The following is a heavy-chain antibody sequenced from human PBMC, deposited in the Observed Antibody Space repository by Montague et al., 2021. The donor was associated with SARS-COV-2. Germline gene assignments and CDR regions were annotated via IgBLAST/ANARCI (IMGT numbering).Heavy chain of an antibody. J-gene: IGHJ4*02. CDR1: GGSISSSSYY. D-gene: IGHD5-24*01. V-gene: IGHV4-39*07. CDR2: IYYSGST. CDR3: ARGDVEMATIKSGGPFYHFGY. Sequence: SETLSLTCTVSGGSISSSSYYWGWIRQPPGEGLEWIGNIYYSGSTYYNPSLKSRVTISVDTSKNQFSLKLSSVTAADTAVYYCARGDVEMATIKSGGPFYHFGYWGQGTLVTVSS.